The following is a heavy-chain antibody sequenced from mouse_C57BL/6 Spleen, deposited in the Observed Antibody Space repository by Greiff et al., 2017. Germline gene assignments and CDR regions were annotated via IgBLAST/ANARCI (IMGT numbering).Heavy chain of an antibody. Sequence: QVTLKESGPGILQPSQTLSLTCSFSGFSLSTFGMGVGWIRQPSGKGLEWLAHIWWDDDKYYNPALKSRLTISKDTSKNQVFLKIANVDTADTATYYCARMDYGSRGWYFDVWGTGTTVTVSS. J-gene: IGHJ1*03. CDR3: ARMDYGSRGWYFDV. CDR1: GFSLSTFGMG. V-gene: IGHV8-8*01. CDR2: IWWDDDK. D-gene: IGHD1-1*01.